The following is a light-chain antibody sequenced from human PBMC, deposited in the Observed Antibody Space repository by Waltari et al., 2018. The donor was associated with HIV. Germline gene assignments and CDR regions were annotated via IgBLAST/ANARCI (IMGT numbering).Light chain of an antibody. CDR3: QSYDTSLANWV. Sequence: QSVLTQPPSVSGDPGQRITISCAGSSSNIGSGFDVHWSQQFPGKAPKLLIFDFINRPSGVPDRFSGSKSGTSASLAITGLQAEDEADYYCQSYDTSLANWVFGGGTKLTVL. CDR1: SSNIGSGFD. V-gene: IGLV1-40*01. CDR2: DFI. J-gene: IGLJ3*02.